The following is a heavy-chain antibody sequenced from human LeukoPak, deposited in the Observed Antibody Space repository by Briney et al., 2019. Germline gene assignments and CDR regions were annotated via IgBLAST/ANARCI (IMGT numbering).Heavy chain of an antibody. J-gene: IGHJ4*02. V-gene: IGHV4-39*07. CDR1: GGSISSSSYY. Sequence: SETLSLTCTVSGGSISSSSYYWGWIRQPPGKGLEWIGTIYYSGSTYYNPSLKSRVTISIDTSKNQFSLRLSSVTAADTAMYYCARGTLYSGWSYYFDYWGQGSQVTVSS. CDR3: ARGTLYSGWSYYFDY. CDR2: IYYSGST. D-gene: IGHD6-19*01.